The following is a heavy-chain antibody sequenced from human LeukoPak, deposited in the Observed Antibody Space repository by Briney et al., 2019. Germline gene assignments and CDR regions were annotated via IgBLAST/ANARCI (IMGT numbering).Heavy chain of an antibody. CDR2: VYSSGVG. CDR1: GGSITGYY. V-gene: IGHV4-4*07. Sequence: PSETLSLTCTVSGGSITGYYWNWIRQPAGQGLAWLGRVYSSGVGNYNPSLTSRVTMSVDTSKNQFSLKLTSLTAADTAVYYCAREEFLHEIDSSGYFVYWGQGTLVTVSS. J-gene: IGHJ4*02. D-gene: IGHD3-22*01. CDR3: AREEFLHEIDSSGYFVY.